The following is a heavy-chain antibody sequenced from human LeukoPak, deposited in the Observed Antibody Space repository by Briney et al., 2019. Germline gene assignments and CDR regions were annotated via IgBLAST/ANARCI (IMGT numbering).Heavy chain of an antibody. J-gene: IGHJ4*02. Sequence: GGSLRLSCAASGFTFSSYAMSWVRQASGKGLEWVSAISGSGASIYYADSVKGRFTISRDNSKNTLHLQMNSLRAEDTAVYYCAKGFGGYAFGYSDCWGQGTLVTVSS. V-gene: IGHV3-23*01. CDR1: GFTFSSYA. D-gene: IGHD5-18*01. CDR2: ISGSGASI. CDR3: AKGFGGYAFGYSDC.